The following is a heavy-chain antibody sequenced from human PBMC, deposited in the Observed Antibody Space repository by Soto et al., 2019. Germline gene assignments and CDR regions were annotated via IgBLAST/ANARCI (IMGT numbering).Heavy chain of an antibody. CDR3: ARAHVVPAASFDY. V-gene: IGHV4-4*07. D-gene: IGHD2-2*01. Sequence: QVQLQEWGPGLVKPSETLSLTCTVSGGSITTYYWSWIRQPAGKGLEWIGRIYSGGSTNYNPSLKSRVTISVDTSKNQFSLKLSSVTAADTAVYYCARAHVVPAASFDYWGQGTLVTVSS. CDR1: GGSITTYY. J-gene: IGHJ4*02. CDR2: IYSGGST.